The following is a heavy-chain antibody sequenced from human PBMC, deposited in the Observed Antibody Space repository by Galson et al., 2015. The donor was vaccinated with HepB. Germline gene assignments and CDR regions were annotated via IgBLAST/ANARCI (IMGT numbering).Heavy chain of an antibody. Sequence: SLRLSCAASGFTFSSYAMHWVRQAPGKGLEWVAVISYDGSNKYYADSVKGRFTISRDNSKNTLYLQMNSLRAEDTAVYYCAAYDYGDYFIWGQGTMVTVSS. J-gene: IGHJ3*02. V-gene: IGHV3-30*04. CDR3: AAYDYGDYFI. CDR2: ISYDGSNK. CDR1: GFTFSSYA. D-gene: IGHD4-17*01.